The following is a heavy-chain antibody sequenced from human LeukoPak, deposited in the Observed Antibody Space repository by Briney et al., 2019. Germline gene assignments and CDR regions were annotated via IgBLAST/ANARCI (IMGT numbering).Heavy chain of an antibody. CDR1: GGTFSSYA. CDR2: IIPIFGTA. V-gene: IGHV1-69*05. D-gene: IGHD6-19*01. J-gene: IGHJ4*02. CDR3: ARSSGWYQGNYDY. Sequence: SVKVSCKASGGTFSSYAISWVRHAPGQGLECMGGIIPIFGTANYAQKFQGRVTITTDESTSTAYMELSSLRSEDTAVYYCARSSGWYQGNYDYWGQGTLVTVSS.